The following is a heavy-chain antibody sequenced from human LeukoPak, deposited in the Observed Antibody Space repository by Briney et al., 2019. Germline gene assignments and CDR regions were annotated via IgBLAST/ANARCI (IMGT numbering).Heavy chain of an antibody. D-gene: IGHD3-22*01. CDR3: ARHGYYGPLDAFDI. CDR1: GSIGIDGY. J-gene: IGHJ3*02. V-gene: IGHV4-38-2*01. Sequence: GSLRLSCAVSGSIGIDGYMSWVRQAPGKGLEWIGSIYYSGSTYYNPSLKSRVTISVDTSKNQFSLKLSSVTAADTAVYYCARHGYYGPLDAFDIWGQGTMVTVSS. CDR2: IYYSGST.